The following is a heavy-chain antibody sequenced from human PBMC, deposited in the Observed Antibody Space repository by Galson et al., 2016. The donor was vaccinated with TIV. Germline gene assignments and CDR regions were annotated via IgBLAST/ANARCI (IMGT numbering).Heavy chain of an antibody. J-gene: IGHJ3*02. D-gene: IGHD6-13*01. V-gene: IGHV4-34*01. CDR2: VNHGGST. Sequence: TLSLTCAVYGGSFSAYYWSWIRQPPGKGLEWIGEVNHGGSTNYNSSLKSRVTISVDRSRNQFSLKLSSVTAADTAVYYCARFSSSWYDAFDIWGQGTMVTVSS. CDR1: GGSFSAYY. CDR3: ARFSSSWYDAFDI.